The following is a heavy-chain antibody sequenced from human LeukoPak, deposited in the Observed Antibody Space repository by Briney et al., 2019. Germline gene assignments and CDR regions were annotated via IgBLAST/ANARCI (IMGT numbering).Heavy chain of an antibody. V-gene: IGHV3-21*01. J-gene: IGHJ6*03. CDR3: AREDIVVVVAADYYYMDV. D-gene: IGHD2-15*01. Sequence: GGPLRLSCAASGFTFSSYSMNWVRQAPGKGLEWVSSISSSSSYIYYADSVKGRFTISRDNAKNSLYLQMNSLRAEDTAVYYCAREDIVVVVAADYYYMDVWGKGTTVTVSS. CDR2: ISSSSSYI. CDR1: GFTFSSYS.